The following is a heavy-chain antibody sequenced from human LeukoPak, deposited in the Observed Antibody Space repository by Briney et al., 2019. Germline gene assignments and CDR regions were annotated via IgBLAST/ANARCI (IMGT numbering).Heavy chain of an antibody. CDR2: ISSSGSTI. V-gene: IGHV3-48*03. CDR3: ARDSPMRGFVP. J-gene: IGHJ5*02. CDR1: GFTFSSYE. Sequence: PEGSLRLSCAASGFTFSSYEMNWVRQAPGKGLEWVSYISSSGSTIYYADSVKGRFTISRDNAKNSLYLQMNSLRAEDTAVYYCARDSPMRGFVPCGQGTLVTVSS. D-gene: IGHD2-2*01.